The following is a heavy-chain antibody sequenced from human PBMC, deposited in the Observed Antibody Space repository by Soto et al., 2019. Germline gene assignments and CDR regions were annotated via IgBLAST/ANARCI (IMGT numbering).Heavy chain of an antibody. V-gene: IGHV3-30-3*01. Sequence: QVQLVESGGGVVQPGRSLRLSCAASGFTFSSYAMHWVRQAPGKGLEWVAVISYDGSNKYYADSVKGRFTISRDNSKNTLYLQMTSLRAEDTAVYYCARSYGGNSGYWGQGTLVTVSS. CDR3: ARSYGGNSGY. CDR1: GFTFSSYA. D-gene: IGHD4-17*01. J-gene: IGHJ4*02. CDR2: ISYDGSNK.